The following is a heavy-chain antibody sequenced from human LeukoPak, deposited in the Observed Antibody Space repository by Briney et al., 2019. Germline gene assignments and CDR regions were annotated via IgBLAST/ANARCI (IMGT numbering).Heavy chain of an antibody. CDR1: GGSISSSSYY. CDR2: IYYSGST. J-gene: IGHJ5*02. V-gene: IGHV4-39*07. D-gene: IGHD6-13*01. CDR3: ARGLGGGRFHKTGIAAAAPRNWFDP. Sequence: SETLSLTCTVSGGSISSSSYYWGWIRQPPGKGLEWIGSIYYSGSTYYNPSLKSRVTISVDTSKNQFSLKLSSVTAADTAVYYCARGLGGGRFHKTGIAAAAPRNWFDPWGQGTLVTVSS.